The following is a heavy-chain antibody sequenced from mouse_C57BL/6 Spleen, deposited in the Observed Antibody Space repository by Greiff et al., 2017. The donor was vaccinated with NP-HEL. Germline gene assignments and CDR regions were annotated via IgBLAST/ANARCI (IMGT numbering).Heavy chain of an antibody. D-gene: IGHD1-1*01. V-gene: IGHV1-81*01. CDR1: GYTFTSYG. CDR2: IYPRSGNT. Sequence: VKLQESGAELARPGASVKLSCKASGYTFTSYGISWVKQRTGQGLEWIGEIYPRSGNTYYNEKFKGKATLTADKSSSTAYMELRSLTSEDSAVYFCARDYYGSSPYWYFDVWGTGTTVTVSS. J-gene: IGHJ1*03. CDR3: ARDYYGSSPYWYFDV.